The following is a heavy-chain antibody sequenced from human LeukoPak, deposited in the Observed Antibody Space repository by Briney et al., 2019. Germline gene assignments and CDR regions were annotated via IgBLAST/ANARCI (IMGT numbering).Heavy chain of an antibody. J-gene: IGHJ3*02. D-gene: IGHD3-22*01. CDR1: GFTFSSYW. V-gene: IGHV3-7*01. CDR2: INQDGSAQ. Sequence: GGSLRLSCAASGFTFSSYWMNWVRQAPGKGLEWVANINQDGSAQYYVDSVKGRFTFSRDNAMNSLFLQMNSLRAEDTAVYYCARARGGYDSSGYYVLQADAFDIWGQGTLVTVSS. CDR3: ARARGGYDSSGYYVLQADAFDI.